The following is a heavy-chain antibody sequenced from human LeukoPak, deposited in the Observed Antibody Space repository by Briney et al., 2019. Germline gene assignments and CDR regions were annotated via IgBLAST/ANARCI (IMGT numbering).Heavy chain of an antibody. CDR3: ARAIFQGLYGDNYYFDY. Sequence: PSETLSLTCTVSGGSISSSSYYWGWIRQPPGKGLEWIGSIYYSGSTYYNPSLKSRVTISVDTSKSQFSLKLSSVTAADTAVYYCARAIFQGLYGDNYYFDYWGQGTLVTVSS. CDR2: IYYSGST. CDR1: GGSISSSSYY. J-gene: IGHJ4*02. D-gene: IGHD4-17*01. V-gene: IGHV4-39*07.